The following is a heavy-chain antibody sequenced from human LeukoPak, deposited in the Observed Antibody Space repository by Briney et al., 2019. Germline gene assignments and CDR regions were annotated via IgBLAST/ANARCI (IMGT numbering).Heavy chain of an antibody. J-gene: IGHJ4*02. D-gene: IGHD3-16*01. CDR1: GFTVSSNY. Sequence: PGGSLRLSCAASGFTVSSNYMSWVRQAPGKGLEWVSVIYSGGSTYYADSVKGRFTISRDNAKNTLYLQMNSLRAEDTAVYYCARDPNYDYVWGSYGGDWGQGTLVTVSS. V-gene: IGHV3-66*02. CDR3: ARDPNYDYVWGSYGGD. CDR2: IYSGGST.